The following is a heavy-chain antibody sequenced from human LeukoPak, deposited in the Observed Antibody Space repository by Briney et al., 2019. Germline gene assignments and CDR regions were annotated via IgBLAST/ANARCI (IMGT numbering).Heavy chain of an antibody. J-gene: IGHJ4*02. V-gene: IGHV3-11*04. Sequence: GSLRLSCAASGFTFSDYYMSWIRQAPGKGLEWVSYISSSGSTIYYADSVKGRFTISRDNAKNSLYLQMNSLRAEDTAVYYCARVREYYYDSSGYLVWGQGTLVTVSS. CDR1: GFTFSDYY. D-gene: IGHD3-22*01. CDR2: ISSSGSTI. CDR3: ARVREYYYDSSGYLV.